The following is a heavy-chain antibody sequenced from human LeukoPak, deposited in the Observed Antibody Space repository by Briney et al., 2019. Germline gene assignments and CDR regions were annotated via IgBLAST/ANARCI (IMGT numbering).Heavy chain of an antibody. CDR3: AKDSRFGIAVAGTADYFDY. J-gene: IGHJ4*02. D-gene: IGHD6-19*01. CDR2: ISYDGSNK. Sequence: GGSLRLSCAASGFTFSSCGMHWVRQAPGKGLEWVAVISYDGSNKYYADSVKGRFTISRDNSKNTLYLQMNSLRAEDTAVYYCAKDSRFGIAVAGTADYFDYWGQGTLVTVSS. CDR1: GFTFSSCG. V-gene: IGHV3-30*18.